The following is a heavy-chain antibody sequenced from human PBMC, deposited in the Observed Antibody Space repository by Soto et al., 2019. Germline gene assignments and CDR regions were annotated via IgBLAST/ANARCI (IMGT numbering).Heavy chain of an antibody. D-gene: IGHD3-10*01. J-gene: IGHJ6*02. CDR1: GFTFSDFA. CDR3: AAPRDEYGSGVSWFTYGMDI. CDR2: LDGAGGSA. Sequence: GGSLRLSCLASGFTFSDFAMTWVRHVPGRGLEWVASLDGAGGSAYYAESVRGRFSISRDNSQNTLFLQMKRLTVDDTAIYYCAAPRDEYGSGVSWFTYGMDIWGQGTTVTVSS. V-gene: IGHV3-23*01.